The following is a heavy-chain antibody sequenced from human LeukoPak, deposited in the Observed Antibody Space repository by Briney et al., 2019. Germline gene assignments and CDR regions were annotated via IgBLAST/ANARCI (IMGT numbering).Heavy chain of an antibody. CDR3: ARQTYYYDSSGYSPNAFDI. D-gene: IGHD3-22*01. CDR1: GYMFNIYG. Sequence: ASVKVSCKASGYMFNIYGISWVRQAPGQGLEWMAWTSVNNGDTKYGQKFQGRVNVTTDTSTSTVYLELRRLRPDDTAVYYCARQTYYYDSSGYSPNAFDIWGQGTMVTVSS. V-gene: IGHV1-18*01. J-gene: IGHJ3*02. CDR2: TSVNNGDT.